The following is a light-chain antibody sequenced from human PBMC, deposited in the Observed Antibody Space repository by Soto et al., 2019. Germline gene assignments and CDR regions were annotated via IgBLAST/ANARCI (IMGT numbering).Light chain of an antibody. CDR3: SSYTGSSTPYV. V-gene: IGLV2-14*01. J-gene: IGLJ1*01. Sequence: QSVLTQPASVSGSPRQSITISCTGASSDVGSYTYVSWYQQHPGKAPKLMIYEVNNRPSGVSNRFSGSKSGNTASLTISGLQAEDEADYYCSSYTGSSTPYVFGTGTKLTVL. CDR2: EVN. CDR1: SSDVGSYTY.